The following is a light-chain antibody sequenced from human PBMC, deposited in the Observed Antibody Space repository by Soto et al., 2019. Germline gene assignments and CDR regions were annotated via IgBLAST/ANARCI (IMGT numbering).Light chain of an antibody. CDR3: QQFNSYPIT. V-gene: IGKV1-5*01. J-gene: IGKJ5*01. CDR2: DAS. CDR1: QSISTW. Sequence: DIQMTQSPSTLSASVGDRVTVTCRASQSISTWLAWYQQKPGKAPKLLIYDASSLESGVPSRFSGSGSGTEFTLTIGGLQPDDFATYYCQQFNSYPITFGQGTRLEIK.